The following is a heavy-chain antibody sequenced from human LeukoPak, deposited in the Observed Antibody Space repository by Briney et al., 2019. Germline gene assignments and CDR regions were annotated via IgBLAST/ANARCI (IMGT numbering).Heavy chain of an antibody. J-gene: IGHJ4*02. D-gene: IGHD4-23*01. CDR3: AREWNSDGGNSY. Sequence: QTGGSLRLSCAASGFTFSTYAMHWVRQAPGKGLEWVAVISYGGSYKYYADSVKGRFSISRDNSKKTLYLQMNSLRDEDTAVYYCAREWNSDGGNSYRGQGTLVTVSS. V-gene: IGHV3-30*03. CDR1: GFTFSTYA. CDR2: ISYGGSYK.